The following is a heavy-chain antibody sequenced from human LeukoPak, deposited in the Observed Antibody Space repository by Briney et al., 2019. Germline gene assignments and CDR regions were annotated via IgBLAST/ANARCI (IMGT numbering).Heavy chain of an antibody. CDR1: GFTFSTYG. D-gene: IGHD6-13*01. J-gene: IGHJ5*02. V-gene: IGHV3-23*01. CDR2: ISGGGDRT. CDR3: AKEGQLVAP. Sequence: GGSLRLSCAAAGFTFSTYGMSWVRQAPGKGLEWVSGISGGGDRTSYAQSVKGRFTISRDNFKNTLYLQMNSLRAEDTAVYYCAKEGQLVAPWGQGTLVTVSS.